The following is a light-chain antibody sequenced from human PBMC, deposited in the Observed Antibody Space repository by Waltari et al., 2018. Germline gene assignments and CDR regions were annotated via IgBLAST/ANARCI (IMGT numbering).Light chain of an antibody. CDR3: QQYYESPYT. J-gene: IGKJ2*01. Sequence: DIVMTQSPDSLAVSLGERASINCKSRQSVLYSSNNYNYIAWYQQKPGQPPQLLIYGASTRESGVPDRFGGSGSGTHFTLTISSLQAEDVAVYYCQQYYESPYTFGQGTKLEIK. CDR1: QSVLYSSNNYNY. V-gene: IGKV4-1*01. CDR2: GAS.